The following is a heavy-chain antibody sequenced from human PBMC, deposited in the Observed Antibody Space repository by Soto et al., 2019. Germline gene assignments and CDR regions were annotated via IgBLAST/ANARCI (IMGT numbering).Heavy chain of an antibody. CDR3: ATELPKEQLVRYYYYYYYMDV. J-gene: IGHJ6*03. V-gene: IGHV1-24*01. Sequence: ASVKVSCKVSGYTLTELSMHWVRQAPGKGLEWMGGFDPEDGETIYAQKFQGRVTMTEDTSTDTAYMELSSLRSEDTAVYYCATELPKEQLVRYYYYYYYMDVWGKGTTVTVSS. D-gene: IGHD6-6*01. CDR1: GYTLTELS. CDR2: FDPEDGET.